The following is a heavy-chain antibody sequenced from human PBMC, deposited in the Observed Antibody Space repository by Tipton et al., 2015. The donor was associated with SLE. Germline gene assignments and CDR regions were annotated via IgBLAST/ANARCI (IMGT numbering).Heavy chain of an antibody. V-gene: IGHV3-11*06. CDR2: ISSGSSYT. CDR3: ARSSSIRGVRDAFHI. Sequence: SLRLSCAASGFSFSDYYMNWIRQAPGKGLEWLSYISSGSSYTNYADSVKGRFTITRDSAKNSLYLQMNSLRAEDTAVYYCARSSSIRGVRDAFHIWGQGTMVTVSS. J-gene: IGHJ3*02. D-gene: IGHD2-2*01. CDR1: GFSFSDYY.